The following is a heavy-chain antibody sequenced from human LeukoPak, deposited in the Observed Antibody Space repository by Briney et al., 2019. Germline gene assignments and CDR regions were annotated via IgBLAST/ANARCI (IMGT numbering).Heavy chain of an antibody. V-gene: IGHV3-66*01. CDR1: GFTFSSYY. J-gene: IGHJ4*02. Sequence: GGSLRLSCAATGFTFSSYYMSSVRQALGKGLEWVSIIYSGGSSYYADSVKGRFTVSRDTSKNTLYLQMNSLRAEDTAVYYCATRPDGNDVPYFDYWGQGTLVTVSS. CDR3: ATRPDGNDVPYFDY. CDR2: IYSGGSS. D-gene: IGHD5-12*01.